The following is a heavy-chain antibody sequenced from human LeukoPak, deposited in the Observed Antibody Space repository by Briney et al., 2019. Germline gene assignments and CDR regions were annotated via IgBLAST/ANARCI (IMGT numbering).Heavy chain of an antibody. Sequence: GGSLRLSCVASGFSFDNYAMNWVRQAPGKGLEWVSLISGSSGSTFYADSVKGRFTISRDKSKNTLYLQMNSLRADDTAVYYCAKGAYDYIEIAYFDYWGQGSLVTVSS. CDR1: GFSFDNYA. J-gene: IGHJ4*02. CDR2: ISGSSGST. CDR3: AKGAYDYIEIAYFDY. V-gene: IGHV3-23*01. D-gene: IGHD5-12*01.